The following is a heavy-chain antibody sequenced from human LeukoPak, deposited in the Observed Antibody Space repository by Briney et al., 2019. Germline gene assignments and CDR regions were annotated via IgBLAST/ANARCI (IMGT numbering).Heavy chain of an antibody. V-gene: IGHV3-48*01. D-gene: IGHD4-11*01. CDR3: ARAAYSNYKPVRIDP. Sequence: GGSLRLSCAASGFTFGSYSMNWVRQAPGKGVEWVSFISGSGSTIYYRDSVKGRSTISRDNAKSSLYLQMNSLRAEDTALYYCARAAYSNYKPVRIDPWGQGTLVTVSS. J-gene: IGHJ5*02. CDR1: GFTFGSYS. CDR2: ISGSGSTI.